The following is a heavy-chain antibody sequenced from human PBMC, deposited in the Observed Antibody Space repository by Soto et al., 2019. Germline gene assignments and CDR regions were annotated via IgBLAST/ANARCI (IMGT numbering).Heavy chain of an antibody. V-gene: IGHV1-69*01. CDR3: AKSERWFRPSYYGMDL. Sequence: QVQLVQSGAEVKKPGSSVKVSCKASGGTFSNYAISWVRQAPGQGLELMGGIIPIFVTTNYAQKFQGRVTITADESTSTAYMELRSLRSEDTAVYYCAKSERWFRPSYYGMDLWGQGTTVTVSS. D-gene: IGHD2-15*01. CDR1: GGTFSNYA. J-gene: IGHJ6*02. CDR2: IIPIFVTT.